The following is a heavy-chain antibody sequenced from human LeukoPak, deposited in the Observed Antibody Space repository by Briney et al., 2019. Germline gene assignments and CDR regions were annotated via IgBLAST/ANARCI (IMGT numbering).Heavy chain of an antibody. Sequence: PSQTLSLTCTVSGGSISSYYWSWIRQPPGKGLEWIGYIYYSGSTNYNPSLKSRVTISVDTSKNQFSLKLSSVTAADTAVYYCARVSEKQLVLIDAFDIWGQGTMVTVSS. D-gene: IGHD6-13*01. CDR1: GGSISSYY. CDR3: ARVSEKQLVLIDAFDI. J-gene: IGHJ3*02. CDR2: IYYSGST. V-gene: IGHV4-59*01.